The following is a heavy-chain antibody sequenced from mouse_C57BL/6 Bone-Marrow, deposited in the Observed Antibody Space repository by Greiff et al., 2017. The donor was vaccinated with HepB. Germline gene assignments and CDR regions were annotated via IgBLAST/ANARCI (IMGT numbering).Heavy chain of an antibody. Sequence: EVKLMESGPELVKPGASVKISCKASGYSFTDYNMNWVKQSNGKSLEWIGVINPNYGTTSYNQKFKGKATLTVDQSSSTAYMQLNSLTSEDSAVYYCARREVYSIYGYFDVWGTGTTVTVSS. CDR2: INPNYGTT. V-gene: IGHV1-39*01. CDR3: ARREVYSIYGYFDV. J-gene: IGHJ1*03. CDR1: GYSFTDYN. D-gene: IGHD2-5*01.